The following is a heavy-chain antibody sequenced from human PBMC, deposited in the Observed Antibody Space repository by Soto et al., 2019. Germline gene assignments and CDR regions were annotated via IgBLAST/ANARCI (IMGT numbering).Heavy chain of an antibody. J-gene: IGHJ6*02. CDR2: IIPIFGTA. CDR3: ARDFWSGPPPDYYYYGMDV. D-gene: IGHD3-3*01. CDR1: GGTFSSYA. Sequence: SVKVSCKASGGTFSSYAISWVRQAPGQGLEWMGGIIPIFGTANYAQKFQGRVTITADESTSTAYMELSSLRSEDTAVYYCARDFWSGPPPDYYYYGMDVWGQGTTVTVSS. V-gene: IGHV1-69*13.